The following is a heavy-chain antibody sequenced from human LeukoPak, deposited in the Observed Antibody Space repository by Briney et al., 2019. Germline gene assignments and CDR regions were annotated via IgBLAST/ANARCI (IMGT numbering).Heavy chain of an antibody. J-gene: IGHJ4*02. V-gene: IGHV4-61*10. CDR1: GGSISSGSYY. CDR2: IYYSGST. CDR3: ARGDLYYYDSSGYYLDY. D-gene: IGHD3-22*01. Sequence: PSETLSLTCTVSGGSISSGSYYWSWIRQPAGKGLEWIGYIYYSGSTNYNPSLKSRVTISVDTSKNQFSLKLSSVTAADTAVYYCARGDLYYYDSSGYYLDYWGQGTLVTVSS.